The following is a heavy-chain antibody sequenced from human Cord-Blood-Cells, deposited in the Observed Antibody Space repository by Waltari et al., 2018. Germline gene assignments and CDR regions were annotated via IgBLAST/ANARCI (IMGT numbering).Heavy chain of an antibody. CDR1: GGSIDSYY. Sequence: QVQLQESGPGLVKPSETLSLSCTVSGGSIDSYYWSWHRQPAGKGLEWIGRIYTSGSTNYNPSLKSRVTMSVDTSKNQFSLKLSSVTAADTAVYYCARMGIAAAGTGWFDPWGQGTLVTVSS. J-gene: IGHJ5*02. V-gene: IGHV4-4*07. D-gene: IGHD6-13*01. CDR3: ARMGIAAAGTGWFDP. CDR2: IYTSGST.